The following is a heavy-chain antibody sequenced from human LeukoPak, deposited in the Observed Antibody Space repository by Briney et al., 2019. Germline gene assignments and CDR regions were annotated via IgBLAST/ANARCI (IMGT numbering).Heavy chain of an antibody. D-gene: IGHD1-26*01. V-gene: IGHV1-69*01. J-gene: IGHJ6*02. CDR1: GGTFSSYA. Sequence: ASVKVSCKASGGTFSSYAISWVRQAPGQGLEWMGGIIPIFGTANYAQKFQGRVTITADESTSTAYMELSSLRSEDTAVYYCARLSVGATTPADYYYGMDVWGQGTTVTVSS. CDR2: IIPIFGTA. CDR3: ARLSVGATTPADYYYGMDV.